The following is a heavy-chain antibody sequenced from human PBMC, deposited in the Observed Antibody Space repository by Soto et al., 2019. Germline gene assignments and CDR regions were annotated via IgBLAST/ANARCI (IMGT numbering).Heavy chain of an antibody. CDR1: GGSISSGDYY. Sequence: TLSLTCTVSGGSISSGDYYWSWIRQPPGKGLEWIGYIYYSGSTYYNPSLKSRVTISVDTSKNQFSLKLSSVTAADTAVYYCSGYCSGGSCNWFDPWGQGTLVTVSS. J-gene: IGHJ5*02. CDR3: SGYCSGGSCNWFDP. D-gene: IGHD2-15*01. CDR2: IYYSGST. V-gene: IGHV4-30-4*01.